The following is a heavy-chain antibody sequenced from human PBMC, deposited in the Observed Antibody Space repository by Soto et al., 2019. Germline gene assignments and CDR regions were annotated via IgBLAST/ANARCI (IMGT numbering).Heavy chain of an antibody. Sequence: PGESLKISCKGSGYSLTSYWISCVSQMPGKGLEWMGRIDPSESYTNYSPSFQGHVTISADKSISTAYLQWSSLKASDTAMYYCARRDVRGGSFSYWADGTLVTVS. D-gene: IGHD2-15*01. CDR1: GYSLTSYW. V-gene: IGHV5-10-1*01. J-gene: IGHJ4*01. CDR3: ARRDVRGGSFSY. CDR2: IDPSESYT.